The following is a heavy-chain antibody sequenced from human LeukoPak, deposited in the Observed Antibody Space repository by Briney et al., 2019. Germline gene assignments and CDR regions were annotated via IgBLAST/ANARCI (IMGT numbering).Heavy chain of an antibody. D-gene: IGHD3-22*01. CDR3: ARDFYYDSSGYVDY. CDR2: IWYDGSNK. V-gene: IGHV3-33*01. J-gene: IGHJ4*02. Sequence: GRSLRLSCAASGFTFSSYGMHWVRQAPGKGLEWVAVIWYDGSNKYYADSVKGRFTISRDNSKSTLYLQMNSLRAEDTAVYYCARDFYYDSSGYVDYWGQGTLVTVSS. CDR1: GFTFSSYG.